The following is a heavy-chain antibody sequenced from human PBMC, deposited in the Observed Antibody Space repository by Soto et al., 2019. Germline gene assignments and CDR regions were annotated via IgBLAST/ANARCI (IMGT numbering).Heavy chain of an antibody. Sequence: PSETLSLTCTVSGGSISSISYYWGWIRQPPGKGLEWIGSIYYSGSTYYNPSLKSRVTISVDTSKNQFSLKLSSVTAADTAVYYCARLTMVRGDRFVYCGQGTLVTVSS. V-gene: IGHV4-39*01. CDR2: IYYSGST. CDR3: ARLTMVRGDRFVY. CDR1: GGSISSISYY. J-gene: IGHJ4*02. D-gene: IGHD3-10*01.